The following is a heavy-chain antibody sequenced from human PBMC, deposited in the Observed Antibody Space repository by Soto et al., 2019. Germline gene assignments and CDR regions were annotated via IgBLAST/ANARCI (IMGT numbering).Heavy chain of an antibody. Sequence: GESLKISCKGSGYSFTRYWIGWVRQMPGKGLEWMGIIYPGDSDTRYSPSFQGQVTISADKSISTAYLQWSSLKASDTAMYYCASAYSYGDDAFDIWGQGTMVTVSS. CDR1: GYSFTRYW. CDR2: IYPGDSDT. J-gene: IGHJ3*02. CDR3: ASAYSYGDDAFDI. D-gene: IGHD5-18*01. V-gene: IGHV5-51*01.